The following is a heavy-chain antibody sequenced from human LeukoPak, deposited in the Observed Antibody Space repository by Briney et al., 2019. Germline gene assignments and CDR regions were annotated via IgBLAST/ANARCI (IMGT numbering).Heavy chain of an antibody. V-gene: IGHV1-2*02. Sequence: GASVKVSCKASGYTFTDYYMHWVRQAPGQGLEWMGWINPNSGGTNYAQKFQGRVTMTRDTSISTAYMELSRLRSDDTAVYYCARVTSSGWLGGDYWGQGTLVTVSS. CDR3: ARVTSSGWLGGDY. J-gene: IGHJ4*02. CDR1: GYTFTDYY. CDR2: INPNSGGT. D-gene: IGHD6-19*01.